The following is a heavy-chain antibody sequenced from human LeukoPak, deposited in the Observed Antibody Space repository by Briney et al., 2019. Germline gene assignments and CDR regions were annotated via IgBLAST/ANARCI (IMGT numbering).Heavy chain of an antibody. D-gene: IGHD2-2*01. V-gene: IGHV3-7*01. CDR2: IKQDGSEK. Sequence: GGSLRLSCAASGFTFSNYWMSWVRQAPGKGLEWVAIIKQDGSEKNYVDSVKGRFTISRDNTKNSLYLQMNSLGAEDTAVYYCATSTEFDYWGQEPWSPSPQ. CDR1: GFTFSNYW. J-gene: IGHJ4*01. CDR3: ATSTEFDY.